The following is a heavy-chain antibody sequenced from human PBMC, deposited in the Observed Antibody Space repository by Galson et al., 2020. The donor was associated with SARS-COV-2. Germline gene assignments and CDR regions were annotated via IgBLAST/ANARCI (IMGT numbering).Heavy chain of an antibody. J-gene: IGHJ5*02. CDR1: GFTFSSYA. CDR2: ISYDGSNK. V-gene: IGHV3-30-3*01. CDR3: ARCIEFNGITIFGVVPRDNWFDP. Sequence: GESLKISCAASGFTFSSYAMHWVRQAPGKGLEWVAVISYDGSNKYYADSVKGRFTISRDNSKNTLYLQMNSLRAEDTAVYYCARCIEFNGITIFGVVPRDNWFDPWGQGTLVTVSS. D-gene: IGHD3-3*01.